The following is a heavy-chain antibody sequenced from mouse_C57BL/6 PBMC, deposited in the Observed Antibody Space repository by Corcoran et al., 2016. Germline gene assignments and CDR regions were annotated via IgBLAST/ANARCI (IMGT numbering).Heavy chain of an antibody. CDR3: ARELLRRFDY. J-gene: IGHJ2*01. CDR1: GYTFTDYY. Sequence: EVQLQQSGPVLVKPGASVKMSCKASGYTFTDYYMNWVKQSHGKSLEWIGVINPYNGGTSYNQKFKGKATLTVDKSSSTAYMELNSLTSEDSAVYYCARELLRRFDYWGQGTTLTVSS. V-gene: IGHV1-19*01. D-gene: IGHD1-2*01. CDR2: INPYNGGT.